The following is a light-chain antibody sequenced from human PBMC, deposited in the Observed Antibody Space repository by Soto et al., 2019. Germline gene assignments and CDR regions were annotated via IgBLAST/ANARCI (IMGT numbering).Light chain of an antibody. Sequence: LTQPSSVSWSPGQSITISCTGTSSDIGDYNYVSWYQQYPGKAPKLMIYEVSHRPSGVSNRFSGSKSGNTASLTISGLQAEDEADYYCSSFTTSSPYVFGTGTKVTVL. CDR1: SSDIGDYNY. J-gene: IGLJ1*01. V-gene: IGLV2-14*01. CDR2: EVS. CDR3: SSFTTSSPYV.